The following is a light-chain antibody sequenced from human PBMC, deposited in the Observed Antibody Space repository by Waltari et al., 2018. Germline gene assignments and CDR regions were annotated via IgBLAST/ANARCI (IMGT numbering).Light chain of an antibody. CDR2: KTS. V-gene: IGKV1-5*03. CDR1: QNINGW. CDR3: QQYNNFLFT. Sequence: DLQMTQSPSTLSASIGDRVTITCRVSQNINGWLAWYQQRPGKAPKLLIYKTSNLETGVPSRFSGSGSGTEFTLTISSLQPEDFATYYCQQYNNFLFTFGPGTKVDI. J-gene: IGKJ3*01.